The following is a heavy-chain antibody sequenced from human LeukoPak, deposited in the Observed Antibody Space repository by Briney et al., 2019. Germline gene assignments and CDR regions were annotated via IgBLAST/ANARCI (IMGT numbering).Heavy chain of an antibody. CDR3: ASRYCSGGSCPYYYYYMDV. J-gene: IGHJ6*03. CDR2: ISSSSSTI. Sequence: GGSLRLSCAASGFTFSSYSMNWVRQAPGKGLEWVSYISSSSSTIYYADSVKGRFTISRDNSKNTLYLQMNSLRAEDTAVYYCASRYCSGGSCPYYYYYMDVWGKGTTVTVSS. D-gene: IGHD2-15*01. V-gene: IGHV3-48*01. CDR1: GFTFSSYS.